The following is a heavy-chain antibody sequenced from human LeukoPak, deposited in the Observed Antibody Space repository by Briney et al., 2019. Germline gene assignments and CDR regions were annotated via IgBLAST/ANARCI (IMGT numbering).Heavy chain of an antibody. V-gene: IGHV1-2*02. D-gene: IGHD5-18*01. J-gene: IGHJ5*02. CDR2: INPNSGGT. Sequence: ASVTVSCKASGYTFTGYYMHWVRQAPGQGLEWMGWINPNSGGTNYAQKFQGRVTMTRDTSISTAYMELSRLRSDDTAVYYCARDATAIKTVFDPWGQGTLVTVSS. CDR3: ARDATAIKTVFDP. CDR1: GYTFTGYY.